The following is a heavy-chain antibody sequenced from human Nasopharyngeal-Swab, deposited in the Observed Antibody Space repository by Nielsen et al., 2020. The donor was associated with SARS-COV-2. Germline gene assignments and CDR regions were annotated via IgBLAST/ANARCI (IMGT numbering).Heavy chain of an antibody. V-gene: IGHV4-59*01. J-gene: IGHJ3*02. CDR2: IYYSGIT. D-gene: IGHD6-6*01. CDR1: GGSISSNF. CDR3: AKARLSAFDI. Sequence: SETLSLTCTVSGGSISSNFWSWIRQPPGKGLEWIGCIYYSGITTYNPSLQSRVAISVDTSKNQFSLKLSSVTAADTAVYYCAKARLSAFDIWGQGTMVTVSS.